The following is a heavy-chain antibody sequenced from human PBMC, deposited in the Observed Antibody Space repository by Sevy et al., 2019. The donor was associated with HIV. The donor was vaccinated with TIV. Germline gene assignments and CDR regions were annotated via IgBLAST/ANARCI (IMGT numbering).Heavy chain of an antibody. J-gene: IGHJ4*02. V-gene: IGHV3-33*01. Sequence: GGSLRLSCAASGFSISGYGMHWVRQAPGKGLEWVAVIWYDGTNREYADSVKGRFTISRDNSKNTLYLQMNSLRVEDTAVYYCAREDIRVAGIGYYFHSWGQGTLVTASP. D-gene: IGHD6-19*01. CDR3: AREDIRVAGIGYYFHS. CDR1: GFSISGYG. CDR2: IWYDGTNR.